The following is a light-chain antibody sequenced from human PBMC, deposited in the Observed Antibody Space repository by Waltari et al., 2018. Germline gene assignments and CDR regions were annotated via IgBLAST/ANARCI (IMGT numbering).Light chain of an antibody. CDR3: QQRINWPPSIT. CDR1: QSVSSY. CDR2: DAS. Sequence: EIVLTQSPATLSLSPGERATLSCRASQSVSSYLAWYQQKPGQAPSLLIYDASNRATGIPARCSGRGSGTGCTRTISGLEPEDFAVYYCQQRINWPPSITFGQGTRLESK. J-gene: IGKJ5*01. V-gene: IGKV3-11*01.